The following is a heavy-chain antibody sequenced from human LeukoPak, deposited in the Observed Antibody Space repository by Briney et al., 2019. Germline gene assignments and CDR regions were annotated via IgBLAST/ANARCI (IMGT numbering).Heavy chain of an antibody. CDR2: ISSRSGYI. CDR3: ETDLYYDSSGGDL. D-gene: IGHD3-22*01. CDR1: GFSFSTYS. J-gene: IGHJ2*01. Sequence: GGSLRLSCAASGFSFSTYSMNSVSHAPAKGLECVSSISSRSGYIYYADSVKGRFTISRDNAKNSLYLQMDSLGAEDTAVYYCETDLYYDSSGGDLWGRGTLVTVSS. V-gene: IGHV3-21*01.